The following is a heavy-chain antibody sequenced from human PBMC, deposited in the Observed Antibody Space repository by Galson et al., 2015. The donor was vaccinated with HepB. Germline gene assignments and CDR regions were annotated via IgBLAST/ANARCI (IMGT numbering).Heavy chain of an antibody. CDR1: GYTFTSYG. J-gene: IGHJ3*02. CDR2: ISAYNGNT. Sequence: SVKVSCKASGYTFTSYGISWVRQAPGQGLEWMGWISAYNGNTNYAQKLQGRVTMTTDTSTSTAYMELRSLRSDDTAVYYCARDTITPRFLEWLNALDIWGQGTMVTVSS. V-gene: IGHV1-18*04. D-gene: IGHD3-3*01. CDR3: ARDTITPRFLEWLNALDI.